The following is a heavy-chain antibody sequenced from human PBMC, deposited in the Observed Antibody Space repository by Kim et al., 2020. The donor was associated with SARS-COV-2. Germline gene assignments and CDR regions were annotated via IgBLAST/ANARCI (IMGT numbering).Heavy chain of an antibody. CDR2: INHSGST. D-gene: IGHD6-25*01. J-gene: IGHJ4*02. CDR3: ARSGSRWRIDY. V-gene: IGHV4-34*01. Sequence: SETLSLTCAVYGGSFSGYYWSWIRQPPGKGLEWIGEINHSGSTNYNTSLKSRVPITVDTSKNQFSLRLSSVTAADTAVYYCARSGSRWRIDYWGQGTLVTVSS. CDR1: GGSFSGYY.